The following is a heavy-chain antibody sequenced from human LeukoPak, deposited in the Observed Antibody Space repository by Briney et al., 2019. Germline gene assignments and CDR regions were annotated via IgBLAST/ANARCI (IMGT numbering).Heavy chain of an antibody. CDR2: IWYDGSNK. CDR3: ARGLAAAGRDAFDI. Sequence: SGRSLRPSCAASGFTFSSYGMHWVRQAPGKGLEWVAVIWYDGSNKYYADSVKGRFTISRDNSKNTLYLQMNSLRAEDTAVYYCARGLAAAGRDAFDIWGQGAMVTVSS. J-gene: IGHJ3*02. V-gene: IGHV3-33*01. D-gene: IGHD6-13*01. CDR1: GFTFSSYG.